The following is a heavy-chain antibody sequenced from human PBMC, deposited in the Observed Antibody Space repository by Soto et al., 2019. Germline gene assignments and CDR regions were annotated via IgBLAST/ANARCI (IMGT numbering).Heavy chain of an antibody. V-gene: IGHV5-10-1*01. CDR3: ARLDNYYGSGSRIDY. Sequence: GESLKISCKGSGYSFTSYWISWVRQMPGKGLEWMGRIDPSDSYTNYSPSFQGHVTISADKSISTAYLQWSSLKASDTAMYYCARLDNYYGSGSRIDYWGQGTLVTVSS. D-gene: IGHD3-10*01. CDR1: GYSFTSYW. CDR2: IDPSDSYT. J-gene: IGHJ4*02.